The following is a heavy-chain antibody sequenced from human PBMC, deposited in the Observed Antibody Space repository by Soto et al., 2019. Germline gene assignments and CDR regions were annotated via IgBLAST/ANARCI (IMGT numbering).Heavy chain of an antibody. D-gene: IGHD2-15*01. CDR1: GYTFTSYG. V-gene: IGHV1-8*01. CDR2: MNPNSGDT. Sequence: QVQLVQSGAEVKKPGASVKVSCKASGYTFTSYGINWVRQATGQGLEWVGWMNPNSGDTDYAQKFQGRVNMTGDTSINTVYMELSILRSEDTAVYYGAKEAAYYYYGMDVWGQGTTVTVSS. J-gene: IGHJ6*02. CDR3: AKEAAYYYYGMDV.